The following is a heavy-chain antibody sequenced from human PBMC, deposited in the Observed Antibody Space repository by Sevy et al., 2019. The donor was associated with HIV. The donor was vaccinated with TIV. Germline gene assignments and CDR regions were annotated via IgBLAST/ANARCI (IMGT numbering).Heavy chain of an antibody. CDR3: ARDEIVVVVAADKNYYYAMDV. CDR1: GFTFSSYS. Sequence: GGSLRLSCAASGFTFSSYSMNWVRQAPGKGLEWVSSISSSSSYIYYADSVKGRFTISRDNAKNSLYLQMNSLRAEDTAVYYCARDEIVVVVAADKNYYYAMDVWGQGTTVTVSS. V-gene: IGHV3-21*01. D-gene: IGHD2-15*01. CDR2: ISSSSSYI. J-gene: IGHJ6*02.